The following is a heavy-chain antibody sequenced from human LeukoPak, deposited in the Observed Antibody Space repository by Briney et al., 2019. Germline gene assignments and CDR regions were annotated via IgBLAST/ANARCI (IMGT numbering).Heavy chain of an antibody. J-gene: IGHJ6*03. CDR3: ARGGYDILTGYLRRGYCMDV. CDR1: GGTFSSYA. CDR2: IIPIFGTA. Sequence: ASVKVSCKASGGTFSSYAISWVRQAPGQGLEWMGGIIPIFGTANYAQKFQGRVTITTDESTSTAYMELSSLRSEDTAVYYCARGGYDILTGYLRRGYCMDVWGKGTTVTVSS. D-gene: IGHD3-9*01. V-gene: IGHV1-69*05.